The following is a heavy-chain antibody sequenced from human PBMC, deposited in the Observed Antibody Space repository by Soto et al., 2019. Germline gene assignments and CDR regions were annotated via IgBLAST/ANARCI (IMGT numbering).Heavy chain of an antibody. D-gene: IGHD6-13*01. J-gene: IGHJ6*02. V-gene: IGHV3-30*02. CDR2: IWYDGSNK. CDR1: GFTFSSYG. Sequence: GGSLRLSCAASGFTFSSYGMHWVRQAPGKGLEWVAVIWYDGSNKYYADSVEGRFTISRDNSKNTLHLQMNSLRAEDTAVYYCAKVRSSSWYQTDYYYGMDVWGQGTTVTVSS. CDR3: AKVRSSSWYQTDYYYGMDV.